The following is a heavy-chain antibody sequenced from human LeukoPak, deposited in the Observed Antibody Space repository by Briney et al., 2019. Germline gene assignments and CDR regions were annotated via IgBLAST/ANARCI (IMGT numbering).Heavy chain of an antibody. CDR2: IIPILGIA. CDR1: GGTFSSYA. Sequence: SVKVSCKASGGTFSSYAISWVRQAPGQGLEWMGRIIPILGIANYAQKFQGRVTITADKSTSTAYMELRSLRSDDTAVYYCVREVTMVRGVITFYHYNGMDVWGQGTAVIVSS. V-gene: IGHV1-69*04. CDR3: VREVTMVRGVITFYHYNGMDV. J-gene: IGHJ6*02. D-gene: IGHD3-10*01.